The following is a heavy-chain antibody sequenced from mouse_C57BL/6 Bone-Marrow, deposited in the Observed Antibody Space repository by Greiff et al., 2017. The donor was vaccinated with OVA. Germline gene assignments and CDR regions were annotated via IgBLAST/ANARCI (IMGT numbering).Heavy chain of an antibody. CDR3: ASDYGYGGYYCDY. D-gene: IGHD2-2*01. Sequence: VQLQQSGPELVKPGASVKISCKASGYTFTDYYMNWVKQSHGKSLEWIGDINPNNGGTSYNQKFKGKATLTVDKSSSTAYMELRSLTSEDSAVYYCASDYGYGGYYCDYWGQGTTLTVSS. V-gene: IGHV1-26*01. CDR1: GYTFTDYY. CDR2: INPNNGGT. J-gene: IGHJ2*01.